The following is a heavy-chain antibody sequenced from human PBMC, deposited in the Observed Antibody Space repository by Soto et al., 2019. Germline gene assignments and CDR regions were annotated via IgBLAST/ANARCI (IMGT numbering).Heavy chain of an antibody. V-gene: IGHV4-31*03. Sequence: SETLSLTCTVSGGSISSGGYYWSWIRQHPGKGLEWIGYIYYSGSTYYNPSLKSRVTISVDTSKNQFSLKLSSVTAADPAVYYCVRIQRDSAMGHSDYWGQGILVTVPS. CDR1: GGSISSGGYY. CDR3: VRIQRDSAMGHSDY. J-gene: IGHJ4*02. D-gene: IGHD5-18*01. CDR2: IYYSGST.